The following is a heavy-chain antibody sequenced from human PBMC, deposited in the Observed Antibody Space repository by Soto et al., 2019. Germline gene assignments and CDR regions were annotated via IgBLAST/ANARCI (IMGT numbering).Heavy chain of an antibody. CDR1: GFTFTSSA. J-gene: IGHJ1*01. V-gene: IGHV1-58*01. Sequence: GASVKVSCKASGFTFTSSAVQWVRQARGQRLEWIGWIVVGSGNTNYAQKFQERVTITRDMSTSTAYMELSSLRSEDTAVYYCAVCSCGWGPDPASFCGQGALVPVSA. CDR2: IVVGSGNT. CDR3: AVCSCGWGPDPASF. D-gene: IGHD3-16*01.